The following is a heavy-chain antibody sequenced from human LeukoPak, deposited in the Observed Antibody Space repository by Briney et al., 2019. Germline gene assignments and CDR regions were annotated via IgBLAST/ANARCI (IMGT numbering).Heavy chain of an antibody. CDR3: ARDRTYDYGDYYAFDI. J-gene: IGHJ3*02. Sequence: GESLKISCKGSGYSFTSYGISWVRQAPGQGPEWMGWISAYNGNTNYAQKLQGRVTMTTDTSTSTAYMELRSLRSDDTAVYYCARDRTYDYGDYYAFDIWGQGTMVTVSS. CDR1: GYSFTSYG. D-gene: IGHD4-17*01. CDR2: ISAYNGNT. V-gene: IGHV1-18*01.